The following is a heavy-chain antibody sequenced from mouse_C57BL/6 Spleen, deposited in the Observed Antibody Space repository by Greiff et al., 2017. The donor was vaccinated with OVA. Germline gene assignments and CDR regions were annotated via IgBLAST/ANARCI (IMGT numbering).Heavy chain of an antibody. D-gene: IGHD1-1*01. CDR1: GYSITSGYA. CDR2: ISYSGST. Sequence: EVQLQESGPGMVKPSQSLSLPCTVPGYSITSGYAWHWIRHFPGNLLEWLGYISYSGSTNYNPSLKSRISSTHDTSKTQFVRKLNSVTTEDTATYYCASDLLLPPGYFDVWGTGTTVTVSS. V-gene: IGHV3-1*01. J-gene: IGHJ1*03. CDR3: ASDLLLPPGYFDV.